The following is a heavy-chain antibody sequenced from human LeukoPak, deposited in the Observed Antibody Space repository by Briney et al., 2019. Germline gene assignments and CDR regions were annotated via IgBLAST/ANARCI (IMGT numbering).Heavy chain of an antibody. CDR2: INPSGSST. CDR1: GYAFTRHY. J-gene: IGHJ5*02. CDR3: ARDNSVGDYAWWFDP. V-gene: IGHV1-46*01. D-gene: IGHD1-26*01. Sequence: ASVKVSCKASGYAFTRHYMHWVRQAPGQGLEWMGLINPSGSSTIYAQKFQGRVTMTRNMSTSTDYMELSSLRSEDTAVYYCARDNSVGDYAWWFDPWGQGTLVTVSS.